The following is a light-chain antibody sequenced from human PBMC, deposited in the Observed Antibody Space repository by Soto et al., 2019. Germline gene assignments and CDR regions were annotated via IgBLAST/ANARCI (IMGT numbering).Light chain of an antibody. CDR2: GAS. V-gene: IGKV3-20*01. J-gene: IGKJ4*01. CDR1: QSVSSSY. Sequence: EIVLTQSPGTLSLSPGERATLSCRASQSVSSSYLAWYQQKPGQAPRLLIYGASSRATGIPDRFSGSGSGTDVTLTISRLEPDDFAVYYWQQYDSSPLTFGGGTKVEIK. CDR3: QQYDSSPLT.